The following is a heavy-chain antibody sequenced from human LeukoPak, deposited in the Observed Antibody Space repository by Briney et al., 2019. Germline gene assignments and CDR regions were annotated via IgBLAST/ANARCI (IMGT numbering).Heavy chain of an antibody. CDR1: GFTFSSYS. CDR3: AREKWFGEPVDY. Sequence: PRGSLRLSCAASGFTFSSYSMNWVRPAPGKGLEWVSSISISSSYIYYADSVKGRFTISRDNAKNSLYLQMNSLRGEDTAVYYCAREKWFGEPVDYWGQGTLVTVSS. J-gene: IGHJ4*02. D-gene: IGHD3-10*01. CDR2: ISISSSYI. V-gene: IGHV3-21*01.